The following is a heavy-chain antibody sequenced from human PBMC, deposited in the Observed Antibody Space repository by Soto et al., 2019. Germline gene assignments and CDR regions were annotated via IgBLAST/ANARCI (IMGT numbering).Heavy chain of an antibody. J-gene: IGHJ3*02. V-gene: IGHV4-59*01. D-gene: IGHD2-2*02. CDR2: IYYSGST. Sequence: TSETLSLTCSVSGGSISSWYWSWIRQPPGKGLEWIGYIYYSGSTNYNPSLKSRVTISVDTSKNQFSLKLSSVTAADTAVYYCARVYGRDAFDIWGQGTMVTVSS. CDR3: ARVYGRDAFDI. CDR1: GGSISSWY.